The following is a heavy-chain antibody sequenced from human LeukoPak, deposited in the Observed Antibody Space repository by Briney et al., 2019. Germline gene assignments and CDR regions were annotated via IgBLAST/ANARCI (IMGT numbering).Heavy chain of an antibody. Sequence: GSLRLSCTASGFTFSAYAMMWVRQAPGKGPEWVSAIRGGGGSAFYADSVKGRFTISRDNSKYTLFLQMNSLRAEDTAVHYCARDPNGDYIGAFDMWGPGTMVTVSS. J-gene: IGHJ3*02. D-gene: IGHD4-17*01. CDR2: IRGGGGSA. V-gene: IGHV3-23*01. CDR3: ARDPNGDYIGAFDM. CDR1: GFTFSAYA.